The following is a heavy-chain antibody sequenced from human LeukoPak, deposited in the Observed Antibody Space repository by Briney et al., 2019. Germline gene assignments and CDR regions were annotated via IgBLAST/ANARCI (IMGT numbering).Heavy chain of an antibody. CDR3: ARQTIFGVVIIPFDY. D-gene: IGHD3-3*01. J-gene: IGHJ4*02. CDR2: ISSGGSTI. CDR1: GFTFSSYN. Sequence: GGSLRLSCAAAGFTFSSYNMNWVRQAPGKGLEWVSYISSGGSTIYYADSVKGRFTISRDNAENSLYLQMNSLRAEDTAVYYCARQTIFGVVIIPFDYWGQGTLVTVSS. V-gene: IGHV3-48*04.